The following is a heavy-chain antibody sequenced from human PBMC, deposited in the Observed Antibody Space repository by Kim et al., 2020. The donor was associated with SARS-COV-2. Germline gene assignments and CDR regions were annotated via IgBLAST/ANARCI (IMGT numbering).Heavy chain of an antibody. CDR2: ISSSGSTI. J-gene: IGHJ4*02. CDR3: ARDEAPWMWGGFIAAAGSYPLGY. Sequence: GGSLRLSCAASGFTFSSYEMNWVRQAPGKGLEWVSYISSSGSTIYYADSVKGRFTISRDNAKNSLYLQMNSLRAEDTAVYYCARDEAPWMWGGFIAAAGSYPLGYSGQGTLVTVSS. D-gene: IGHD6-13*01. CDR1: GFTFSSYE. V-gene: IGHV3-48*03.